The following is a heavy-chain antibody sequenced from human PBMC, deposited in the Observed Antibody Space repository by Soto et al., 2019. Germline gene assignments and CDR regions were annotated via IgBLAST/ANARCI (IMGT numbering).Heavy chain of an antibody. Sequence: PGGNPRLSSAASGYTFNNYAMSWVRQAPGKGLEWVSAISANGQGIYYADSVKGRFIISRDSSKNTVFLHMDSLTAEDTAVYYYAKDRNYPRDQFHNWGQGT. D-gene: IGHD1-7*01. J-gene: IGHJ4*02. CDR2: ISANGQGI. CDR1: GYTFNNYA. CDR3: AKDRNYPRDQFHN. V-gene: IGHV3-23*01.